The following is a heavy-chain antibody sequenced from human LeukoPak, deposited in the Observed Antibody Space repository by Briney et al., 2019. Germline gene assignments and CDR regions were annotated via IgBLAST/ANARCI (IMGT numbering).Heavy chain of an antibody. Sequence: GGSLRLSCVASGLIFPNYVMSWVRQAPGKGLEWVSSISISSSYIYYADSVKGRFTISRDNAKNSLYLQMNSLRAEDTAVYYCARDSGIAAAGTWGPNDYWGQGTLVTVSS. CDR2: ISISSSYI. CDR3: ARDSGIAAAGTWGPNDY. J-gene: IGHJ4*02. CDR1: GLIFPNYV. V-gene: IGHV3-21*01. D-gene: IGHD6-13*01.